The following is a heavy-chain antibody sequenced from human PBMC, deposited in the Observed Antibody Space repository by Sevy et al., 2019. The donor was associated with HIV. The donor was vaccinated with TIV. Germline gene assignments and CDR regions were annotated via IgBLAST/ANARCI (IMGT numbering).Heavy chain of an antibody. Sequence: GGSLRLSCAASGFTFSSYWMRWVRQAPGKGLEWVANIKQDGSEKYYVDSVKGRFTISRDNAKNSLYLQMNSLRAEDTAVYYCARVLSSGWYRDAFDIWGQGTMVTVSS. J-gene: IGHJ3*02. CDR2: IKQDGSEK. D-gene: IGHD6-19*01. V-gene: IGHV3-7*01. CDR1: GFTFSSYW. CDR3: ARVLSSGWYRDAFDI.